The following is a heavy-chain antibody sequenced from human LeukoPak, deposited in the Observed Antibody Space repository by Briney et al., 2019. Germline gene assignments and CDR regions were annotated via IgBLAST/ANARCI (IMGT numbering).Heavy chain of an antibody. CDR1: GYTFTGYY. D-gene: IGHD2-2*01. J-gene: IGHJ5*02. CDR3: ARGEAIIVVVPAAIPPWFDP. CDR2: INPNSGDT. V-gene: IGHV1-2*02. Sequence: ASVKVSCKASGYTFTGYYLHWVRQAPGQGLEWMGWINPNSGDTNYPQKFQGRVAMTRDTSISTAYMELSRLRSDDTAVYYCARGEAIIVVVPAAIPPWFDPWGQGTLVTVSS.